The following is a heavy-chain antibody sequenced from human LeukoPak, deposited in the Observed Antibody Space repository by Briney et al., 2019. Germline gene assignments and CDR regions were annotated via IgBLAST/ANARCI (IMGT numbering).Heavy chain of an antibody. CDR3: ATGLGSSTVTNNKGGLVWWYYYMDV. J-gene: IGHJ6*03. CDR2: FDPEDGET. CDR1: RYTLTELS. V-gene: IGHV1-24*01. Sequence: ASVKVSCMVSRYTLTELSMHWVRQAPGKGLEWMGGFDPEDGETIYAQKFQGRVTMTEDTSTDTAYMELSSLRSEDTAVYYCATGLGSSTVTNNKGGLVWWYYYMDVWGKGTTVTVSS. D-gene: IGHD4-11*01.